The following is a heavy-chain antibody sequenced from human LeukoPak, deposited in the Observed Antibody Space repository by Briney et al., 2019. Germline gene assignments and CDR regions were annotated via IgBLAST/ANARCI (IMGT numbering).Heavy chain of an antibody. Sequence: PRASVKVSCKASGGTFSSYAISWVRQAPGQGLEWMGRIIPILGIANYAQKFQGRVTITADKSTSTAYMELSSLRSEDTAVYYCARDGTGFDAFDIWGQGTMVTVSS. CDR2: IIPILGIA. D-gene: IGHD7-27*01. CDR3: ARDGTGFDAFDI. V-gene: IGHV1-69*04. CDR1: GGTFSSYA. J-gene: IGHJ3*02.